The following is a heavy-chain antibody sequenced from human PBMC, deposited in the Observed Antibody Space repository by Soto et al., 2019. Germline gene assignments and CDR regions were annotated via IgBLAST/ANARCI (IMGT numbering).Heavy chain of an antibody. V-gene: IGHV1-69*01. CDR3: ARSYGSGRPMGFDY. D-gene: IGHD3-10*01. Sequence: QVQLVQSGAEVKKPGSSVKVSCKASGGTFSSYAISWVRQAPGQGLEWMGGIIPILGTANYAQKFHGRVTITADESTSTAYMELSSLRSEDTAVYYCARSYGSGRPMGFDYWGQGTLVTVSS. CDR2: IIPILGTA. CDR1: GGTFSSYA. J-gene: IGHJ4*02.